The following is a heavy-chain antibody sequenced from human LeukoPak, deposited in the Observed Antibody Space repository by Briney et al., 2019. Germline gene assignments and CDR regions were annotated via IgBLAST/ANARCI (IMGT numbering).Heavy chain of an antibody. V-gene: IGHV3-74*01. CDR2: INSDGSTT. CDR3: ARGDTAMVYYFDY. J-gene: IGHJ4*02. Sequence: TGGSLRLSCAGSGFTCSSFWMHWVRQAPGKGLVWVSHINSDGSTTSYGDSVKGRFTISRDNAKNTLYLQMNSLRAEDTAVYYCARGDTAMVYYFDYWGQGTLVTVSS. CDR1: GFTCSSFW. D-gene: IGHD5-18*01.